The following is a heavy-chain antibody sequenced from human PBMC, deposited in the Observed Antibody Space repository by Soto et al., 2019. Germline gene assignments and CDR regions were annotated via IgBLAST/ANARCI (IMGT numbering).Heavy chain of an antibody. J-gene: IGHJ6*03. CDR3: ARGGVVPAAMDYYYRDV. CDR1: GGSFSGYY. D-gene: IGHD2-2*01. V-gene: IGHV4-34*01. Sequence: SETLSLTCAVYGGSFSGYYWSWIRQPPGKGLEWIGEINHSGSTNYNPSLRSRVTISVDTSKNQFSLKLSSVTAADTAVYYCARGGVVPAAMDYYYRDVWGKGTTVPVPS. CDR2: INHSGST.